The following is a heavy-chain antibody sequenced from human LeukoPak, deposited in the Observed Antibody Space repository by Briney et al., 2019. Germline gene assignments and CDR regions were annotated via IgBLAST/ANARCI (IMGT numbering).Heavy chain of an antibody. D-gene: IGHD3-22*01. Sequence: ASVKVSCQASGYTFIAYYLHWVRQAPGQGLEWMGRINPNSGVTRYAQKFQDRVTITRDTSISAAYMELTGLRPDDTAIYYCATYDSRGNSLRYWGQGTRVTVSS. CDR1: GYTFIAYY. J-gene: IGHJ1*01. CDR2: INPNSGVT. V-gene: IGHV1-2*06. CDR3: ATYDSRGNSLRY.